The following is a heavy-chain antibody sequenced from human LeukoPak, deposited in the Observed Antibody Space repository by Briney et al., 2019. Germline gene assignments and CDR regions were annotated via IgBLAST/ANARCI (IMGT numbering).Heavy chain of an antibody. Sequence: SETLSLTCTVSDGSMSSSSYHWGWIRQPPGKGLEWIGSMSYSGTTFYNPSLQSRVTISVDTSKNQFSLKLSSVTAADTAVYYCARDFSRVYSYARSEYGMDVCRQGTTVTVSS. D-gene: IGHD5-18*01. J-gene: IGHJ6*02. CDR2: MSYSGTT. CDR1: DGSMSSSSYH. CDR3: ARDFSRVYSYARSEYGMDV. V-gene: IGHV4-39*07.